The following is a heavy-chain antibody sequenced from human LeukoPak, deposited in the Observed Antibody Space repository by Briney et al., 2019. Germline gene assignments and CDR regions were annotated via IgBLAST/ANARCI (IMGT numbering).Heavy chain of an antibody. CDR1: GYTFTSYA. J-gene: IGHJ4*02. V-gene: IGHV1-3*01. D-gene: IGHD4-17*01. Sequence: ASVKVSCKASGYTFTSYAMHWVRQAPGQRLEWMGWINAGNGNTKYSQKFQGRVTMTTEKSTTTAYMELRSLRSDDTAMYYCARTPVGFNTVTPTDVRYWGQGTLVTVSS. CDR3: ARTPVGFNTVTPTDVRY. CDR2: INAGNGNT.